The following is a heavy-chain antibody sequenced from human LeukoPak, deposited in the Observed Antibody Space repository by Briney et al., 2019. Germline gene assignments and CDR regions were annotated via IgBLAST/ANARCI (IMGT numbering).Heavy chain of an antibody. D-gene: IGHD2-15*01. J-gene: IGHJ4*02. CDR1: GGSMSNYY. CDR2: IYYSGYT. CDR3: AIDGGSRSVGY. V-gene: IGHV4-59*01. Sequence: SETLSLTCTVSGGSMSNYYWSCIRDSPEKGLECIGYIYYSGYTSFNPSLNSRVSIALDTSKNQFSLRLSSVSAAATAVYYCAIDGGSRSVGYWGQGTLVTVSS.